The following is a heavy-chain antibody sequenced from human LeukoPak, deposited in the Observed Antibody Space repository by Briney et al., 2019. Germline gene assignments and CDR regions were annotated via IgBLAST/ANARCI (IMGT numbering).Heavy chain of an antibody. J-gene: IGHJ4*02. CDR1: GFTFSSYA. CDR2: ISGSGGST. V-gene: IGHV3-23*01. CDR3: AKDYYDSSGYYSPFDC. Sequence: GGSLRLSCAASGFTFSSYAMSWVRQAPGKGLEWVSAISGSGGSTYYADSVKGRFTISRDNSKNTLYLQMNSLRAEDTAVYYCAKDYYDSSGYYSPFDCWGQGTLVTVSS. D-gene: IGHD3-22*01.